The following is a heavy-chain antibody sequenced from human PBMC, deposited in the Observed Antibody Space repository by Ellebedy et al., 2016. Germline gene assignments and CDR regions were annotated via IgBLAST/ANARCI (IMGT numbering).Heavy chain of an antibody. CDR3: ARDNGTSSSLDY. V-gene: IGHV1-18*04. Sequence: ASVKVSCKASGYTLISYPITWVRQAPGQGLEWMAWISPYNGRTNYAQKFLGRVTLTTDRSTNAVYMDLRSLTSADTAVYFCARDNGTSSSLDYWGQGTLVSVSS. CDR2: ISPYNGRT. CDR1: GYTLISYP. J-gene: IGHJ4*02. D-gene: IGHD6-6*01.